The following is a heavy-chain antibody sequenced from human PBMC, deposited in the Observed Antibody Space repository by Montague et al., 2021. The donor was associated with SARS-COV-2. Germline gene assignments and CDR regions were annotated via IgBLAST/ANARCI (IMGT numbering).Heavy chain of an antibody. V-gene: IGHV4-61*01. CDR1: GGSVSSGSYY. D-gene: IGHD3-3*01. CDR2: IYYRGST. CDR3: ARDPWRITIFGVVTRYGMDV. J-gene: IGHJ6*02. Sequence: SETLSLTCTVSGGSVSSGSYYWSWIRQPPGKGLEWIGYIYYRGSTNYNPSLKSRVTISVDTSKNQFPLKLSSVTAADTAVYYCARDPWRITIFGVVTRYGMDVWGQGTTVTVSS.